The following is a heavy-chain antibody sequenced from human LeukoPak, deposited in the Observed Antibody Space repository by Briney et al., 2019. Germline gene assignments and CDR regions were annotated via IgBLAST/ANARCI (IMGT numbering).Heavy chain of an antibody. CDR1: GGTFSNYA. D-gene: IGHD4-17*01. V-gene: IGHV1-69*05. Sequence: ASVKVSCKASGGTFSNYAISWVRQAPGQGLEWMGGIIPIFGTTNYAQKFQGRVTITTDESTSTAYMELSSLRSEDTAVYFCARDRATTVTKSFAFDTWGQGTMVTVSS. J-gene: IGHJ3*02. CDR2: IIPIFGTT. CDR3: ARDRATTVTKSFAFDT.